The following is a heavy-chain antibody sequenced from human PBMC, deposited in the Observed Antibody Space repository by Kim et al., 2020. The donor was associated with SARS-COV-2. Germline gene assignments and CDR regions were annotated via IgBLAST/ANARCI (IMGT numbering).Heavy chain of an antibody. V-gene: IGHV3-49*03. J-gene: IGHJ6*02. CDR2: IRSKAYGGTT. CDR3: TRVGYYYGMDV. Sequence: GGSLRLSCTASGFTFGDYAMSWFRQAPGKGLEWVGFIRSKAYGGTTEYAASVKGRFTISRDDSKSIAYLQMNSLKTEDAAVYYCTRVGYYYGMDVWGQGTTVTVSS. CDR1: GFTFGDYA.